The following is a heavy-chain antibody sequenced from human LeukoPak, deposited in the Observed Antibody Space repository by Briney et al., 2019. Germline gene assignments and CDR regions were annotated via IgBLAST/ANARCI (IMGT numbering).Heavy chain of an antibody. CDR1: GGSISSGSYY. V-gene: IGHV4-61*02. CDR3: ARHPRGLAVAGYYFDY. Sequence: SQTLSLTCTVSGGSISSGSYYWSWIRQPAGKGLEWIGRIYTSGNTNYNPSLKSRVTISVDTSKNQFSLKLSSVTAADTAVYYCARHPRGLAVAGYYFDYWGQGTLVTVSS. D-gene: IGHD6-19*01. CDR2: IYTSGNT. J-gene: IGHJ4*02.